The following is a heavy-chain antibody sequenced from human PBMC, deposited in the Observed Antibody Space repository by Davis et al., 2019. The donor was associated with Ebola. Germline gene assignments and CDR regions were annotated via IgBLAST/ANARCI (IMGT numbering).Heavy chain of an antibody. V-gene: IGHV4-34*01. CDR1: GGSFSGYY. Sequence: SETLSLTCAVYGGSFSGYYWSWIRQPPGKGLEWIGEINHSGSTNYNPSLKSRVTISVDTSKNQFSLKLSSVTAADTAVYYCARALGYGDCGVVYWGQGTLVTVSS. J-gene: IGHJ4*02. CDR2: INHSGST. D-gene: IGHD4-17*01. CDR3: ARALGYGDCGVVY.